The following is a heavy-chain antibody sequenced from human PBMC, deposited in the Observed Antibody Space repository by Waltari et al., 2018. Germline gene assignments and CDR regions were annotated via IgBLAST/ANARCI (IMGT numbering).Heavy chain of an antibody. CDR1: GGTFSSYT. D-gene: IGHD1-26*01. V-gene: IGHV1-69*02. J-gene: IGHJ6*02. Sequence: QVQLVQSGAEVKKPGSSVKVSCKASGGTFSSYTISWVRQAPGQGLEWMGRIIPCLGIANDAQKFQGRVTITAYKSTSTAYMELSSLRSEDTAVYYCARTGSGSYYSYYYYYGMDVWGQGTTVTVSS. CDR2: IIPCLGIA. CDR3: ARTGSGSYYSYYYYYGMDV.